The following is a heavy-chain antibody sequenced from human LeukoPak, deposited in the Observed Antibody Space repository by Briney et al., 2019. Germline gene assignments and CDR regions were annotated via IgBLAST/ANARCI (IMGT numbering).Heavy chain of an antibody. Sequence: ASVRVSCKASRYTFTGYFMHWVRQAPGQGLEWMGWINPNIGATKYARKCQGRVTMTRDTSNNTTYMELSRLRSDDTAVYYCAREFRTTTWSYDAFDLWGQGTMVTVSP. CDR1: RYTFTGYF. D-gene: IGHD1/OR15-1a*01. V-gene: IGHV1-2*02. CDR2: INPNIGAT. J-gene: IGHJ3*01. CDR3: AREFRTTTWSYDAFDL.